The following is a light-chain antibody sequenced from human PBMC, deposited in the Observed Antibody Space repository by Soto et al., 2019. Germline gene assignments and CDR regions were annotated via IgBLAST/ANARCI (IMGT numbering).Light chain of an antibody. CDR2: GAS. V-gene: IGKV3-15*01. J-gene: IGKJ1*01. CDR3: QQYNNWPWT. Sequence: VMTQSPASLSVSPWERATLSCRASESVSSNLAWYQQKPGQGPRLLIYGASTRATGIPARFSGSGSGTEFTLTINSLQSEDFVVYYCQQYNNWPWTFGQGTKVDIK. CDR1: ESVSSN.